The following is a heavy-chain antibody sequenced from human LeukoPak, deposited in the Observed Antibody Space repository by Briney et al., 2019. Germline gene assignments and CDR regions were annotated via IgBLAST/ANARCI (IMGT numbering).Heavy chain of an antibody. Sequence: ASVKVSCKASGYTFTSYGISWVRQAPGQGLEWMGWISAYNGNTNYAQKLQGRVTMTTDTSTSTAYMELRSLRSDDTAVYYCARSGSSDSSGRRGYYFDYWGQGTLVTVSS. CDR3: ARSGSSDSSGRRGYYFDY. CDR1: GYTFTSYG. D-gene: IGHD3-22*01. V-gene: IGHV1-18*01. CDR2: ISAYNGNT. J-gene: IGHJ4*02.